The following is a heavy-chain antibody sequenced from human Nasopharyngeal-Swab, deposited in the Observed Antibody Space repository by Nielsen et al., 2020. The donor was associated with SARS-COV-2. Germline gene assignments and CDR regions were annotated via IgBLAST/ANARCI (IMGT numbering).Heavy chain of an antibody. CDR3: TRGQPSGDYDYYGMDV. Sequence: SGPTLVKPPETLTLTCTFSGFSLYTRGMCVSWIRQPPGKAPEWLARTDWDGDRYYNPSLKTRLTISRDIAKSQVVLTMTNMAPMDTATYYCTRGQPSGDYDYYGMDVWGRGTTVTVSS. CDR2: TDWDGDR. D-gene: IGHD1-1*01. CDR1: GFSLYTRGMC. V-gene: IGHV2-70*11. J-gene: IGHJ6*02.